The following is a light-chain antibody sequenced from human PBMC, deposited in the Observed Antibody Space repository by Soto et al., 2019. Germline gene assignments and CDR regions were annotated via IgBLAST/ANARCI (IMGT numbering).Light chain of an antibody. J-gene: IGKJ3*01. Sequence: EIVLTQSPGTLSLSPGERATLSCRASQSVSSSYLAWYQQKPGQAPRLLIYGASSRATGIPDRFSGSGSGTDFTLTISRLEPEDFAVSYCQTGFTSGPGTKVDIK. CDR1: QSVSSSY. V-gene: IGKV3-20*01. CDR2: GAS. CDR3: QTGFT.